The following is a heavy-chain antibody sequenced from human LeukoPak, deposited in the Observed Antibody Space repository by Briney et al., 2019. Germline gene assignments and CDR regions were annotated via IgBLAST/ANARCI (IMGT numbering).Heavy chain of an antibody. CDR3: ARSPPRGWFDP. V-gene: IGHV4-30-2*01. CDR2: IYHSGST. J-gene: IGHJ5*02. CDR1: GGSISSGGYY. D-gene: IGHD3-10*01. Sequence: ASETLSLTCTVSGGSISSGGYYWSWIRQPPGKGLEWIGYIYHSGSTYYNPSLKSRVTISVDRSKNQFSLKLSSVTAADTAVYYCARSPPRGWFDPWGQGTLVTVSS.